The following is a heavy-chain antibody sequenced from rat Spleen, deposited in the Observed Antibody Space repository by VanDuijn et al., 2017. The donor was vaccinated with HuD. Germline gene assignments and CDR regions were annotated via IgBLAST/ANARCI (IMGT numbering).Heavy chain of an antibody. D-gene: IGHD1-5*01. CDR3: ATDDIGTTTFDY. J-gene: IGHJ2*01. CDR2: ISPSGGST. CDR1: GFTFSNYG. Sequence: EVQLVETGGDLVQPGRSLKLSCVASGFTFSNYGMHWIRQAPTKGLEWVASISPSGGSTYYRDSVKGRFTISRDNAKSTLYLQMDSLRSEDTATYYCATDDIGTTTFDYWGQGVMVTVSS. V-gene: IGHV5-19*01.